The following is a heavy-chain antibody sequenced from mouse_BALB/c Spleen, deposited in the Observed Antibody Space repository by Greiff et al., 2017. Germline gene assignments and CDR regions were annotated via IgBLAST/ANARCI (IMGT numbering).Heavy chain of an antibody. CDR2: ISYDGSN. D-gene: IGHD2-3*01. Sequence: ESGPGLVKPSQSLSLTCSVTGYSITSGYYWNWIRQFPGNKLEWMGYISYDGSNNYNPSLKNRISITRDTSKNQFFLKLNSVTTEDTATYYCARDSGYYSAWFAYWGQGTLVTVSA. J-gene: IGHJ3*01. V-gene: IGHV3-6*02. CDR1: GYSITSGYY. CDR3: ARDSGYYSAWFAY.